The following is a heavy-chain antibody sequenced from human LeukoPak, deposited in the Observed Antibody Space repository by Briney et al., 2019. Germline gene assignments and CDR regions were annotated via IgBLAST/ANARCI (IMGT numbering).Heavy chain of an antibody. CDR1: GFSFGSYW. CDR2: IKQDGSEK. CDR3: AKYCGGDCDQGAFDI. V-gene: IGHV3-7*01. J-gene: IGHJ3*02. D-gene: IGHD2-21*01. Sequence: GGSLRLSCAASGFSFGSYWMSWVRQAPGKGLEWVANIKQDGSEKYYVDSVKGRFTISRDNAKNSQHLQMNSLRAEDTAVYYCAKYCGGDCDQGAFDIWGQGTMVTVSS.